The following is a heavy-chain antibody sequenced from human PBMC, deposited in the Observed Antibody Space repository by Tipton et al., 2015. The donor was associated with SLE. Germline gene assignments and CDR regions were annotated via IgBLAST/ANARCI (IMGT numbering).Heavy chain of an antibody. CDR1: GGSISSSSYY. Sequence: LGLSCTVSGGSISSSSYYWGWIRQPPGKGLEWIGSIYYSGSTYYNPSLKSRVTISVDTSKNQFSLKLSSVTAADTAVYYCARGGGSGSYYNWYAFDIWGQGTMVTVSS. CDR2: IYYSGST. CDR3: ARGGGSGSYYNWYAFDI. V-gene: IGHV4-39*07. J-gene: IGHJ3*02. D-gene: IGHD3-10*01.